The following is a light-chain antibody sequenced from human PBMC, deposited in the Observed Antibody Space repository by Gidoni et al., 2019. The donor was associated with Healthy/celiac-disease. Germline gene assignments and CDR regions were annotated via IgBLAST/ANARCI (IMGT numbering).Light chain of an antibody. CDR1: QSISSY. V-gene: IGKV1-39*01. Sequence: DIQMTQSPSSLSASVGDRVTITCRASQSISSYLNWYQQKPGKAPKLLIYAASSWQSGVPSRFSCSGSGTDFTLTLSSLQPEDFATYYCQQSYSTPRWTFGQGTKVEIK. CDR3: QQSYSTPRWT. CDR2: AAS. J-gene: IGKJ1*01.